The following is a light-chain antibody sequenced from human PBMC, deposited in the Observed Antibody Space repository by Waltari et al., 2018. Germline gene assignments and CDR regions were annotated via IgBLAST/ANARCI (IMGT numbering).Light chain of an antibody. CDR3: ETWDSNTHV. CDR2: LEYTGNY. Sequence: PVLTQSSSASASLGSSVTLPCTLSSAYSSYMTTWHQQQPGKAPRYLMKLEYTGNYNEGSGVPDRFSGSSSGADRYLSISNLQSEDEADYYCETWDSNTHVFGGGTKVTVL. J-gene: IGLJ3*02. CDR1: SAYSSYM. V-gene: IGLV4-60*03.